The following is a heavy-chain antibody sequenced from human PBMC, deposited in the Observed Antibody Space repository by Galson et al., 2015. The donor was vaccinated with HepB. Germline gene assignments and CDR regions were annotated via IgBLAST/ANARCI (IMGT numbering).Heavy chain of an antibody. CDR2: IWYDGSNK. J-gene: IGHJ6*02. V-gene: IGHV3-33*06. D-gene: IGHD6-19*01. CDR3: AKELSVAGYGMDV. Sequence: SLRLSCAASGFSLSSYAMHWVRQAPGKGLEWVAVIWYDGSNKYYADSVKGRFTISRDNSKNTLYLQMNSLRAEDTAVYYCAKELSVAGYGMDVWGQGTTVTVSS. CDR1: GFSLSSYA.